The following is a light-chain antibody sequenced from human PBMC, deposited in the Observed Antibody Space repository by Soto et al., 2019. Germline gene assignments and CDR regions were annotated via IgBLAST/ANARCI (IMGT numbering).Light chain of an antibody. Sequence: SLPSVRDSAGYRVSLTCLASQSISSGLAWYQQKPGKAPKLLIYKASSLESGVPSRFSGSGSGTEFTLTISSLQPDDFATYYCPQYNIYPNTSGQGARLEIK. CDR3: PQYNIYPNT. V-gene: IGKV1-5*03. CDR2: KAS. J-gene: IGKJ5*01. CDR1: QSISSG.